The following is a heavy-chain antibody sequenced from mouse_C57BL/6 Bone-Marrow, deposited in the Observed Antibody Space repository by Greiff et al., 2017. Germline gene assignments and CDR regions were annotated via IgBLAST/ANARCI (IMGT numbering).Heavy chain of an antibody. Sequence: EVQGVESGAELVRPGASVKLSCTASGFNIKDDYIHWVKQRPEQGLEWIGWIDPEIGDTEYASKFQGKANITSDTSSNTAYLQLSSLTSEDTAVYYCSSFDGNYFDFWGQGTPLTVAS. CDR2: IDPEIGDT. CDR1: GFNIKDDY. V-gene: IGHV14-4*01. CDR3: SSFDGNYFDF. D-gene: IGHD2-3*01. J-gene: IGHJ2*01.